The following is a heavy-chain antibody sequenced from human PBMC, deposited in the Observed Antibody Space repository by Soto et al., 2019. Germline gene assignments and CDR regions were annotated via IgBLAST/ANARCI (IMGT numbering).Heavy chain of an antibody. CDR1: GGSFSGYY. V-gene: IGHV4-34*01. Sequence: SETLSLTCAVYGGSFSGYYWSWIRQPPGKGLEWIGEINHSGSTNYNPSLKSRVTISVDTSKNQFSLKLSSVTAADTAVYYCARVQVGSYDFWSGYYTGWFDPWGQGTLVTVSS. J-gene: IGHJ5*02. D-gene: IGHD3-3*01. CDR3: ARVQVGSYDFWSGYYTGWFDP. CDR2: INHSGST.